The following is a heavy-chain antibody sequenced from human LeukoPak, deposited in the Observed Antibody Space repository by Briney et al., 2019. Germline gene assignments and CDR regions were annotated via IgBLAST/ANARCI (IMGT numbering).Heavy chain of an antibody. CDR1: GYTFTSYY. D-gene: IGHD3-22*01. J-gene: IGHJ4*02. CDR3: AREGAYYYDGSGYTDPYDY. V-gene: IGHV1-46*01. CDR2: INPSGGST. Sequence: ASVKVSCKASGYTFTSYYMHWVRQAPGQGLEWMGIINPSGGSTSYAQKFQGRVTMTRDTSTSTVYMELSSLRSEDTAVYYCAREGAYYYDGSGYTDPYDYWGQGTLVTVSS.